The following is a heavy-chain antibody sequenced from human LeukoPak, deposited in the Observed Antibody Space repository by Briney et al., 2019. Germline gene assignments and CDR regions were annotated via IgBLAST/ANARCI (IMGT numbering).Heavy chain of an antibody. V-gene: IGHV4-34*01. J-gene: IGHJ4*02. CDR3: ARGLSAIVY. D-gene: IGHD2-15*01. CDR1: GGSFSGDY. Sequence: PSETLSLTCAVYGGSFSGDYWSWICQPPGKGLEWIGEISHSGSTNYNPSLKSRVTISVDTSKNQFSLKLSSVTAADTAVYYCARGLSAIVYWGQGTLVTVSS. CDR2: ISHSGST.